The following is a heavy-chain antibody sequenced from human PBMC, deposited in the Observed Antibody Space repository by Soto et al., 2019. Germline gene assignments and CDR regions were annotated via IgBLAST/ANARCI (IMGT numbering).Heavy chain of an antibody. Sequence: QVQLVQSGAEVKKPGSSVKVSCKASGGTFSSYAISWVRQAPGQGLEWMGVIIPILGTASYAQKFQGRVTITADESTSTAYIELSSLTSEDTAVYYCAKGQPVAIRFLEGSAFDIWGQGTMVTVSS. CDR3: AKGQPVAIRFLEGSAFDI. J-gene: IGHJ3*02. V-gene: IGHV1-69*01. CDR2: IIPILGTA. CDR1: GGTFSSYA. D-gene: IGHD3-3*01.